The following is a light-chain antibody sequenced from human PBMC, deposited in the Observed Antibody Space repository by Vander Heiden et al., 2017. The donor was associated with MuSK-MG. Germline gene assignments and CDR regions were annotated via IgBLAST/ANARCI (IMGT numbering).Light chain of an antibody. V-gene: IGKV1-39*01. CDR2: AAS. Sequence: DMQMTQSPSCLSASVGDRVTITCRASQSISSYLNWYQQKPGKAPKLLIHAASSLQSGVPSRFSGSGSGTDFTLTISRLQPEDFATYYCQQCYATRLTFGRGTKLEIK. J-gene: IGKJ2*01. CDR1: QSISSY. CDR3: QQCYATRLT.